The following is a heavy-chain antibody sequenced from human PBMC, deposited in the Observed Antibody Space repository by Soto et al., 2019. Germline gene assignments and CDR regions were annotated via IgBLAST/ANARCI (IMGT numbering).Heavy chain of an antibody. CDR2: IQSKTDGGTI. CDR3: ARGGNEQTAY. CDR1: GFTFSNTW. J-gene: IGHJ4*02. D-gene: IGHD1-1*01. Sequence: GGSLRLSCAASGFTFSNTWMNWVRQAPRKGLEWVGRIQSKTDGGTIDYAAPVKGRFAISRDDSKNTLYLQMNSLKTEDTAVYYCARGGNEQTAYWGQGTLVT. V-gene: IGHV3-15*07.